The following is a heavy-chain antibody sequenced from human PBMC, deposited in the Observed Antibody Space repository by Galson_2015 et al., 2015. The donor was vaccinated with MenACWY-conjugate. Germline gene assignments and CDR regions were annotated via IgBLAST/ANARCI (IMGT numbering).Heavy chain of an antibody. J-gene: IGHJ2*01. CDR3: AKQPSTVTTESSWHWYSDL. V-gene: IGHV3-23*01. Sequence: SLRLSCAASGFTFSTYAMSWVRQAPGKGLEWVSSISGSGRTTYYPDSVKGRFTISRDNSKNTLYLQMNSLRAEDTAVYYCAKQPSTVTTESSWHWYSDLSGRASLVTVSS. D-gene: IGHD4-17*01. CDR2: ISGSGRTT. CDR1: GFTFSTYA.